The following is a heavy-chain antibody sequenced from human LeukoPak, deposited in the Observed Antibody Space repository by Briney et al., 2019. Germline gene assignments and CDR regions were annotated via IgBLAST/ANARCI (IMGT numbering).Heavy chain of an antibody. Sequence: GGSLRLSCAASRFILTNYWIHWVRQAPGKGLVWVSHVNNDGSATSYADSVKGRFTISRDSAKNTVYLHMNSLRVEDTAVYYCTSFFGTNWGQGTLVTVSS. CDR3: TSFFGTN. CDR1: RFILTNYW. CDR2: VNNDGSAT. V-gene: IGHV3-74*01. J-gene: IGHJ4*02. D-gene: IGHD3-16*01.